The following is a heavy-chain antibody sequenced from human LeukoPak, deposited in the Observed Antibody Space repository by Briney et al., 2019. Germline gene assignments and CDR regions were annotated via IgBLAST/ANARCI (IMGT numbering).Heavy chain of an antibody. CDR2: ISGSGGST. V-gene: IGHV3-23*01. Sequence: GGSLRLSCAASGFTFTSYAMSWVRQAPGKGLEWVSAISGSGGSTYYADSVKGRFTISRDNSKNTLYLKMNSLRAEDTAVYYCATPKRWLERYYFDYWGQGTLVTVSS. D-gene: IGHD5-24*01. CDR1: GFTFTSYA. J-gene: IGHJ4*02. CDR3: ATPKRWLERYYFDY.